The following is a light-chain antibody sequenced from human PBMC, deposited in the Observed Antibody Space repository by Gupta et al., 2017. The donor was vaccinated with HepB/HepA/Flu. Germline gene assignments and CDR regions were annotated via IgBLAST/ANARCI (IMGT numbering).Light chain of an antibody. J-gene: IGLJ2*01. CDR3: SSYTSSSNLVV. Sequence: QSALTQPASVSGSPGQTIPISCTGTSSDVGGYNYVSWYQQHPGQAPKLMIYDVSNRPSGVSNRFSGSKSGNTASLTISGLQAEDEADYYCSSYTSSSNLVVFGGGTKLTVL. CDR2: DVS. CDR1: SSDVGGYNY. V-gene: IGLV2-14*01.